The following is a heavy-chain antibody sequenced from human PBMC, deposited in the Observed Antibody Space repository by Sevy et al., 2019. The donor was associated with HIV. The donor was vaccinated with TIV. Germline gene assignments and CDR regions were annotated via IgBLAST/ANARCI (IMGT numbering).Heavy chain of an antibody. CDR3: ARVQRGGVPDY. Sequence: ASVKVSCTSSGYTFIAHYLHWVRQAPGQGLEWMGWINPDSGDTKYPEKFQGRVTMTRDTSISTVYMELITLRSDDTAVYFCARVQRGGVPDYWGQGTLVTVSS. CDR2: INPDSGDT. D-gene: IGHD3-10*01. CDR1: GYTFIAHY. V-gene: IGHV1-2*02. J-gene: IGHJ4*02.